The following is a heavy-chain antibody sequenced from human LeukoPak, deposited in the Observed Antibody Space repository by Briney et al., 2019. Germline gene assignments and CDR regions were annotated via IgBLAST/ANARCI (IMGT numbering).Heavy chain of an antibody. D-gene: IGHD5-18*01. J-gene: IGHJ4*02. Sequence: VASVKVSCKGSGGTFSTYAFSWVRQAPGQGLEWMGGIIPIFRAANYAQNFQGRVTLTADESTNTAYYCARGPGYLGLQSYFDYWGQGTLVTVSS. CDR3: Y. V-gene: IGHV1-69*01. CDR1: GGTFSTYA. CDR2: IIPIFRAA.